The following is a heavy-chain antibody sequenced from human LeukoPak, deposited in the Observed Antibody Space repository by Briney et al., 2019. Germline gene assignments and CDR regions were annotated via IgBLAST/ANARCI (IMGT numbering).Heavy chain of an antibody. J-gene: IGHJ5*02. D-gene: IGHD3-22*01. CDR3: AKDHDSSGYYYQNWFDP. CDR1: GFTFSNYA. Sequence: PGGSLRLSCAASGFTFSNYAMTRVRQAPGKGLEWVSTITGSGFSTYYADSVKGRFTISRDNSKNTLYLQMNSLTAEDTAVYYCAKDHDSSGYYYQNWFDPWGQGTLVTVSS. V-gene: IGHV3-23*01. CDR2: ITGSGFST.